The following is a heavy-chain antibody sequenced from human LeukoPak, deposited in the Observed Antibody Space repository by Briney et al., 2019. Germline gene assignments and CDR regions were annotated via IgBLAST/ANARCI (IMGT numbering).Heavy chain of an antibody. CDR2: IYYSGST. CDR1: GGSISSSSFY. Sequence: SETLSLTCTVSGGSISSSSFYWAWIRQPPGKGLEWIATIYYSGSTYYNPSLKSRVTISVDTSKNQFSLRLNSVTAADTAVHYCAGLHYDTYFDYWGQGTLVTVSS. CDR3: AGLHYDTYFDY. D-gene: IGHD3-22*01. J-gene: IGHJ4*02. V-gene: IGHV4-39*01.